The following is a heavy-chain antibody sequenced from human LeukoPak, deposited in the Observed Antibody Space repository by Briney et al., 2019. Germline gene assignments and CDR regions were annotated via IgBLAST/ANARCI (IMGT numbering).Heavy chain of an antibody. J-gene: IGHJ6*02. V-gene: IGHV3-23*01. D-gene: IGHD2-15*01. Sequence: PGGPLRLSCAASGFTFSTYTMYWVRHPPGKRLEWVSIIGSSGGGIHYADSVKGRFTISRDNSKNALYLQMNSLRVEDTAVYYCAKCGGSSGVGYYGMDVWGQGTTVTVSS. CDR2: IGSSGGGI. CDR3: AKCGGSSGVGYYGMDV. CDR1: GFTFSTYT.